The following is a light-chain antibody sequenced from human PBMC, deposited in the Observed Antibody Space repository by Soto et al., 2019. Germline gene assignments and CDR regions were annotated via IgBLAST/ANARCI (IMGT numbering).Light chain of an antibody. V-gene: IGKV3D-20*01. Sequence: VLTQSPVTLSLSPGERVTLSCGATQSGPTTSIVWYQHRPGLAPRLLVDGASRRATGIPVRFSGGGSHLIISRLEPEDFAVYYCQLYGDSPPYTFGQGTKVEIK. CDR2: GAS. J-gene: IGKJ2*01. CDR1: QSGPTTS. CDR3: QLYGDSPPYT.